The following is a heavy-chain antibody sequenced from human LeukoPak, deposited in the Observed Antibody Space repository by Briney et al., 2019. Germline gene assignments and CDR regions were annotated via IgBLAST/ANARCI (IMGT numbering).Heavy chain of an antibody. Sequence: ASVKVSCKASGYTFTGYYMHWVRQAPGQGLEWMGWINPNSGGTNYAQKFQGRVTMTRDTSISTAYMELSRLRSDDTAVYYCARGIIAVAGTPCWFDPWGQGTLVTVSS. D-gene: IGHD6-19*01. CDR2: INPNSGGT. CDR1: GYTFTGYY. J-gene: IGHJ5*02. CDR3: ARGIIAVAGTPCWFDP. V-gene: IGHV1-2*02.